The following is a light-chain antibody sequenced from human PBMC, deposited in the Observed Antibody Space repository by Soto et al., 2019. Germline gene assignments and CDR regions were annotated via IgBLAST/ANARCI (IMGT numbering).Light chain of an antibody. V-gene: IGKV3-20*01. J-gene: IGKJ4*01. Sequence: EIVLTQSPGTLSLSPGERATLSCRASQSVSSSYLSWYQQKPGQAPGSLFYGASSRATGIPDRFSGSGSGTDFTLTISRLEPEDFAVYYCQQYGSSPLTFGGGTKVEIK. CDR2: GAS. CDR1: QSVSSSY. CDR3: QQYGSSPLT.